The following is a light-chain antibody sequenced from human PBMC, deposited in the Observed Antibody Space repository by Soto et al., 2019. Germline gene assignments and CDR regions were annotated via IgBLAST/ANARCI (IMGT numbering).Light chain of an antibody. V-gene: IGKV3-11*01. CDR3: QQRSNWWT. CDR2: DAS. CDR1: QSIRNY. J-gene: IGKJ1*01. Sequence: EIEVTQSPATLSLSPGERATLSCRASQSIRNYLAWYQQKPDQAPRLLIYDASNRATGIPARFSGSGSGTDFTLTISSLEPEDFAVYYCQQRSNWWTFGQGTKVDIK.